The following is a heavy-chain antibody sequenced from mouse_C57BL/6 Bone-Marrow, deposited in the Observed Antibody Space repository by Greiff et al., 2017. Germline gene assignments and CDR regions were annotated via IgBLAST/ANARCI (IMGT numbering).Heavy chain of an antibody. CDR2: IHPNSGST. D-gene: IGHD2-5*01. Sequence: QFQLQQPGAELVKPGASVKLSCKASGYTFTSYWMHWVKQRPGQGLEWIGMIHPNSGSTNYNEKFKSKATLTVDKSSSTAYMQLRSLSSEDSAVYYCAPVYSNLFYWYFDVWGTGTTVTVSS. CDR3: APVYSNLFYWYFDV. V-gene: IGHV1-64*01. CDR1: GYTFTSYW. J-gene: IGHJ1*03.